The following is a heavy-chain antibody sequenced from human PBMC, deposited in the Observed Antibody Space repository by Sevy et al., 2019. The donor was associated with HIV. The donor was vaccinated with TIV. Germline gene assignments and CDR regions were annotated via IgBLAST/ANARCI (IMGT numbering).Heavy chain of an antibody. CDR1: GFTFSNAW. Sequence: GGSLRLSCAASGFTFSNAWMSWVRQAPGKGLEWVGRIKSKTDGGTTDYAAPVKGRFTISRDNSKNSLYLQMNSLKTEDTAVYYCTTVAQFTAFDIWGQGTMVTVSS. J-gene: IGHJ3*02. V-gene: IGHV3-15*01. CDR2: IKSKTDGGTT. CDR3: TTVAQFTAFDI.